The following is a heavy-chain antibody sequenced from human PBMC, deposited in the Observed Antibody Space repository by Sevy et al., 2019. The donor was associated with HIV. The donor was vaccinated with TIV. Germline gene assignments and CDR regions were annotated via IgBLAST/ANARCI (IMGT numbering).Heavy chain of an antibody. Sequence: SETLSLTCTVSSASVTSYYYSWIRQPPGKGLEWIAYTYYSRSTKYNPSLKSRVTISIDTSKNQLALKLSSVTAADTAVYYCVRGGSPWWSVDVWGKGTTVTVSS. D-gene: IGHD2-15*01. V-gene: IGHV4-59*02. CDR2: TYYSRST. J-gene: IGHJ6*03. CDR1: SASVTSYY. CDR3: VRGGSPWWSVDV.